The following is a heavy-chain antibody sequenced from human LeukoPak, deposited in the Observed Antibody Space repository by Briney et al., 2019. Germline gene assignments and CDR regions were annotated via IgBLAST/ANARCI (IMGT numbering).Heavy chain of an antibody. J-gene: IGHJ3*02. CDR2: INPNGGGT. V-gene: IGHV1-2*02. CDR1: GYTFTDYY. CDR3: AGGSDDASDI. Sequence: ASVKVSCKASGYTFTDYYIHWVRQAPGQGLQWMGWINPNGGGTNYEEEFQGRVTMTRDTSISTAYMELSRLTSDDTAVYYCAGGSDDASDIWGQGTMVTVSS.